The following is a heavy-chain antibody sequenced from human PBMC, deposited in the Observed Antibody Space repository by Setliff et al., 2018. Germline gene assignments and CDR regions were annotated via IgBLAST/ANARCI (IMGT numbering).Heavy chain of an antibody. D-gene: IGHD3-10*01. J-gene: IGHJ4*02. Sequence: ASVKVSCKASGYTFNNYGVAWVRQAPGQGLDWMGWVTIYNGNTKYAQNLQGRLTLSTDRFTNTVYMELGSLTTDDTAIYYCARVESMVRGKNILRHFDYWGQGTQVTVSS. CDR3: ARVESMVRGKNILRHFDY. CDR1: GYTFNNYG. V-gene: IGHV1-18*01. CDR2: VTIYNGNT.